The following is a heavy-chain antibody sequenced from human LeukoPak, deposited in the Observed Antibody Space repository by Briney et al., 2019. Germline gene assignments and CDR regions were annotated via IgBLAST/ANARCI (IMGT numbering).Heavy chain of an antibody. D-gene: IGHD5-18*01. CDR2: INPNSGGT. CDR1: GYTFTGYY. V-gene: IGHV1-2*02. CDR3: ARGRGYSYGYRDY. J-gene: IGHJ4*02. Sequence: GASAKVSCKASGYTFTGYYMHWVRQAPGQGLEWMGWINPNSGGTNYAQKFQGRVTMTRDTSISTAYMELSRLRSDDTAVYYCARGRGYSYGYRDYWGQGTLVTVSS.